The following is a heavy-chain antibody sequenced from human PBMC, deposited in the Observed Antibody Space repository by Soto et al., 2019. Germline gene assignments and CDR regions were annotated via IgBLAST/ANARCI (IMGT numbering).Heavy chain of an antibody. D-gene: IGHD1-1*01. Sequence: GGSLRLSCAASGFTFSSYAMSWVRQAPGKGLEWVSAISGSGGSTYYADSVKGRFTISRDNSKNTLYLQMNSLRAEDTAVYYCAKLTHSLMYWNGPTGIDYWGQGTLVTVSS. CDR1: GFTFSSYA. V-gene: IGHV3-23*01. CDR3: AKLTHSLMYWNGPTGIDY. J-gene: IGHJ4*02. CDR2: ISGSGGST.